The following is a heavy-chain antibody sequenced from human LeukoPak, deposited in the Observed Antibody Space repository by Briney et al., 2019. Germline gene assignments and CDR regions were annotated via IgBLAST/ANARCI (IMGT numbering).Heavy chain of an antibody. V-gene: IGHV4-61*02. CDR2: IYTSGST. CDR1: GESISSGSYY. D-gene: IGHD3-10*01. CDR3: ARVMGGFTIDY. J-gene: IGHJ4*02. Sequence: SETLSLTCTVSGESISSGSYYWSWIRQPAGTGLEWIGRIYTSGSTNYNPSLKSRVTISVDTSKNQFSLKLSSVTAADTAVYYCARVMGGFTIDYWGQGTLVTVSS.